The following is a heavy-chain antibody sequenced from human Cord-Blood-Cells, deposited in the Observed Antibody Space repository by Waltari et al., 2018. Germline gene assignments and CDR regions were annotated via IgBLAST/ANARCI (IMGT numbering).Heavy chain of an antibody. CDR2: INHSGST. CDR1: GGSFSGYY. V-gene: IGHV4-34*01. J-gene: IGHJ6*02. CDR3: ARVGGITGTPYYYYGMDV. Sequence: QVQLQQWGAGLLKPSETLSLTCAVYGGSFSGYYWSWIRQPPGKGLEWIGEINHSGSTNYNPSLKSRVTLSVDTSKNQFSLKLSSVTAADTAVYYCARVGGITGTPYYYYGMDVWGQGTTVTVSS. D-gene: IGHD1-20*01.